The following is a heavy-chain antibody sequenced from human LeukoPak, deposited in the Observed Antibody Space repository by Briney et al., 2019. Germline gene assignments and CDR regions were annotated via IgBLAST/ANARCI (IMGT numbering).Heavy chain of an antibody. Sequence: SETLSLTCAVYGGSFSGYYWSWIRQPPGKGLEWIGEINHSGSTNYNPSPKSRVTISVDTTKNQFSLKLSSVTAADTAVYYCARGPRYFDWLLYMGPDAFDIWGQGTMVTVSS. J-gene: IGHJ3*02. CDR3: ARGPRYFDWLLYMGPDAFDI. V-gene: IGHV4-34*01. CDR2: INHSGST. CDR1: GGSFSGYY. D-gene: IGHD3-9*01.